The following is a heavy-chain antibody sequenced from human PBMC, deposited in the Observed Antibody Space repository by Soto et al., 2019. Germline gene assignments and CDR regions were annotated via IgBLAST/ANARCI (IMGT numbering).Heavy chain of an antibody. V-gene: IGHV3-30*18. CDR3: AKGVFGYYDILTGHYSLES. D-gene: IGHD3-9*01. J-gene: IGHJ4*02. CDR2: ISYDGSNT. CDR1: GFSFSGYG. Sequence: QVHLVESGGGVVQTGRSLRLSCAASGFSFSGYGMHWVRQTPGKGLEWVTVISYDGSNTYYADSVKGRFTISRDNSNNTLYLQRNSLRTEDTAVYYCAKGVFGYYDILTGHYSLESWGQGTLVTVSS.